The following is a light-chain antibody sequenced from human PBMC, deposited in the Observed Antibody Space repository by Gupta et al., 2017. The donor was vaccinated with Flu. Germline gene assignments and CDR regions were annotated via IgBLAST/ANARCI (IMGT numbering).Light chain of an antibody. Sequence: SYTLSCSGTTSDVGGYNSVSWYQHHPGKAPKLMIYEVSHRPSGVSNRFSGSKSGNTASLTISGLRAEDEADYYCSSYTTSRTYVFGTGTKVTVL. CDR1: TSDVGGYNS. CDR3: SSYTTSRTYV. CDR2: EVS. J-gene: IGLJ1*01. V-gene: IGLV2-14*01.